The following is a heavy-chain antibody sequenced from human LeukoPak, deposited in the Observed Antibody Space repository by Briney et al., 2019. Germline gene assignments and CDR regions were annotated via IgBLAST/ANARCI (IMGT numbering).Heavy chain of an antibody. CDR1: GYSFSNDW. J-gene: IGHJ4*03. Sequence: GESLQISCKGSGYSFSNDWIGWVRHMPGKGLDWMGIIYPGDSNTRYSPSFQGQVPISADKSISTTYLQWSSRAASDTAVYYCARRGCNGGSCYAYSGHGTLVTASS. CDR2: IYPGDSNT. V-gene: IGHV5-51*01. CDR3: ARRGCNGGSCYAY. D-gene: IGHD2-15*01.